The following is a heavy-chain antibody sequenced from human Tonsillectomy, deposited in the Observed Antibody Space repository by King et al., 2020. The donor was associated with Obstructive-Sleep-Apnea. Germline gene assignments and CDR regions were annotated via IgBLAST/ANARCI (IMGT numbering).Heavy chain of an antibody. D-gene: IGHD3-22*01. CDR2: IYYSGST. Sequence: VQLQESGPGLVKPSETLSLTCTVSGGSISRYYLSWIRQPPGKGLEWMWYIYYSGSTNYNPSLKSLVTLSIDTSKNPFSLKLSSVTAADTAVYYCARGYYYDSSSYYYPWYFDYWGQGTLVTVSS. CDR1: GGSISRYY. J-gene: IGHJ4*02. CDR3: ARGYYYDSSSYYYPWYFDY. V-gene: IGHV4-59*01.